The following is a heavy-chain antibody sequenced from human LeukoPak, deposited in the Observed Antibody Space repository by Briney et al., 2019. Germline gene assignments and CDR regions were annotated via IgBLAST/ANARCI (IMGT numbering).Heavy chain of an antibody. Sequence: GGSLRLSCVASGFTFSSYEMNWVRQAPGKGLEWVSYIGSSGSGTYYADSVKGRFTISRDNAKNSLYLQMNSLRAEDTAVYHCAREVLEIDYWGQGTLVTVSS. J-gene: IGHJ4*02. V-gene: IGHV3-48*03. CDR1: GFTFSSYE. CDR3: AREVLEIDY. D-gene: IGHD1-1*01. CDR2: IGSSGSGT.